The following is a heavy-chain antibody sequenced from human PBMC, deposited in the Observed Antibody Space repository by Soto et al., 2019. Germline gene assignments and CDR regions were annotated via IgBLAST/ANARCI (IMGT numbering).Heavy chain of an antibody. Sequence: ASVKVSCKASGYTFTIYYMHWVLQAPGQGLEWMGIINPSGGSTSYAQKFQGRVTMTRDTSTSTVYMELSSLRSEDTAVYYCARDSDEAATIINGMDVWGQAPTVSVAS. V-gene: IGHV1-46*01. CDR1: GYTFTIYY. J-gene: IGHJ6*01. CDR3: ARDSDEAATIINGMDV. CDR2: INPSGGST. D-gene: IGHD6-13*01.